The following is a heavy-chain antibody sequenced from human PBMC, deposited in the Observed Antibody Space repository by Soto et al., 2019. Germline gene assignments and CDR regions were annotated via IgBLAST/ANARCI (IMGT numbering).Heavy chain of an antibody. CDR2: IYYSGST. D-gene: IGHD6-19*01. CDR3: ARHPAVATDRSIDY. CDR1: GDSVSSSTSY. J-gene: IGHJ4*02. V-gene: IGHV4-39*01. Sequence: QLQLQESGPGLVKPSETLSLTCTVSGDSVSSSTSYWSWIRQPPGKGLEWIGNIYYSGSTYYNPSLKSRVIMSVDTSKIQFSLKLSSVTAADTAVYFCARHPAVATDRSIDYWGQGTLVTVSS.